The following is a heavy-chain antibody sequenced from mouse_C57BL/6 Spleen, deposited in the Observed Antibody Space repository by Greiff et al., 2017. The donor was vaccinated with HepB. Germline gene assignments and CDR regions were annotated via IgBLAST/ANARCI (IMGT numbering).Heavy chain of an antibody. V-gene: IGHV1-15*01. CDR3: TRSGGGTGFAY. CDR1: GYTFTDYE. J-gene: IGHJ3*01. CDR2: IDPETGGT. D-gene: IGHD4-1*01. Sequence: QVHVKQSGAELVRPGASVTLSCKASGYTFTDYEMHWVKQTPVHGLEWIGAIDPETGGTAYNQKFKGKAILTADKSSSTAYMELRSLTSEDSAVYYCTRSGGGTGFAYWGQGTLVTVSA.